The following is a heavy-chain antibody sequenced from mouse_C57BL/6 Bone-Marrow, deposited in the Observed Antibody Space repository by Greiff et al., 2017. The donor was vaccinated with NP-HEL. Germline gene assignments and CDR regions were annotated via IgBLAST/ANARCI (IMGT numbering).Heavy chain of an antibody. CDR1: GFNIKDDY. CDR2: IDPENGDT. CDR3: TSHYYGSSSYAMDY. D-gene: IGHD1-1*01. J-gene: IGHJ4*01. Sequence: VQLQQSGAELVRPGASVKLSCTASGFNIKDDYMHWVKQRPEQGLEWIGWIDPENGDTEYASKFQGKATITADTYSNTAYLQLSSLTSEDTAVYYCTSHYYGSSSYAMDYWGQGTSVTVSS. V-gene: IGHV14-4*01.